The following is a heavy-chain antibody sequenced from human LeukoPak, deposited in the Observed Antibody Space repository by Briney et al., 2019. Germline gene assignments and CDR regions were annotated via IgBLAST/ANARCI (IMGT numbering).Heavy chain of an antibody. CDR1: GGSISSFY. V-gene: IGHV4-4*07. D-gene: IGHD3-22*01. J-gene: IGHJ4*02. CDR2: LSTRGNT. CDR3: ASDSFYDSGGYFYY. Sequence: SETLSLTCNISGGSISSFYWSWIRTPAGKGLEWIGRLSTRGNTDYNPSLKSRVTLSVDTSNNQFSLKLSSVTAADTGVYYCASDSFYDSGGYFYYWGQGTLVTVSS.